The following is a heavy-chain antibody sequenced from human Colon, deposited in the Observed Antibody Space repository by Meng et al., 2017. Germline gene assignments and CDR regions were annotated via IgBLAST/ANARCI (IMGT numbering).Heavy chain of an antibody. D-gene: IGHD2-2*01. J-gene: IGHJ4*02. CDR1: GYTFTDYD. V-gene: IGHV1-2*06. CDR2: INPNSGGT. Sequence: QVRLVQSVAVVKKPGASVKVSCKASGYTFTDYDIHWVRQAPGQGLEWMGRINPNSGGTNYAQKFQGRVTMTRDTSISTAYMELSRLRSDDTAVYYCARGYLVVVPTAPNAGYWGQGTLVTVSS. CDR3: ARGYLVVVPTAPNAGY.